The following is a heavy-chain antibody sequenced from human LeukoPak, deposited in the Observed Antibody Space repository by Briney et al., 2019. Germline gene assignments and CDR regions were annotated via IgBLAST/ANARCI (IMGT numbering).Heavy chain of an antibody. CDR1: GGSFSGYY. V-gene: IGHV4-34*01. CDR2: INHSGST. D-gene: IGHD4-17*01. J-gene: IGHJ3*02. Sequence: SETLSLTCAVYGGSFSGYYWSWIRQPPGKGVEWIGEINHSGSTNYNPSLKSRVTISVDTSTNQFSLKLSSVTAADTAVYYCASFKRTTVTKGAFDIWGQGTMVTVSS. CDR3: ASFKRTTVTKGAFDI.